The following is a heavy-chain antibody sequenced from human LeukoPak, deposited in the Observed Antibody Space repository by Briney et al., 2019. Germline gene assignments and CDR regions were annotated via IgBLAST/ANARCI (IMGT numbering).Heavy chain of an antibody. CDR1: GGSVSNGNYY. CDR2: IYYTGST. CDR3: ARVLRAASWRSYDY. J-gene: IGHJ4*02. D-gene: IGHD5-18*01. Sequence: SETLSLTCTVSGGSVSNGNYYWSWLRQPPGKALEWIGYIYYTGSTNYNPSLEGRVTISVDTSKNQFSVKLSSVTAADTAVYYCARVLRAASWRSYDYWGQGSLVTVSS. V-gene: IGHV4-61*01.